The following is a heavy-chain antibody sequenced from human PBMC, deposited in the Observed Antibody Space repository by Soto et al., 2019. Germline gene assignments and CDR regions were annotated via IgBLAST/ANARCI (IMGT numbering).Heavy chain of an antibody. Sequence: SETLSLTCTVSNGSIINTNYYWSWIRQLPGKGLEWIAYIYYSGTTYYNPSLKSRVIISVDTSKNQFSLNLNYVTAADTAVYYCATVGKTGSYYFGMDVWGQGTTVTVSS. CDR2: IYYSGTT. J-gene: IGHJ6*02. V-gene: IGHV4-31*03. CDR3: ATVGKTGSYYFGMDV. D-gene: IGHD3-10*01. CDR1: NGSIINTNYY.